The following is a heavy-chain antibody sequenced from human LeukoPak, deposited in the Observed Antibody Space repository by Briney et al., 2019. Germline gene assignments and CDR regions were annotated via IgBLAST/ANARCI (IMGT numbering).Heavy chain of an antibody. CDR3: ARVGDWNDLVY. J-gene: IGHJ4*02. V-gene: IGHV4-59*11. Sequence: SETLSLTCSVSGASISSHYWSWTRQPPGKGLEWIGYIHYSGSTNCNPSLKSRVTISLDTSKNQFSLKLTSVTAADTAVYYCARVGDWNDLVYWGQGTLVTVSS. D-gene: IGHD1-1*01. CDR1: GASISSHY. CDR2: IHYSGST.